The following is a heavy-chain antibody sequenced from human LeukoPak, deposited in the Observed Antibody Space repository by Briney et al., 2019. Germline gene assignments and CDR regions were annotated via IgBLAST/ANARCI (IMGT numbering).Heavy chain of an antibody. CDR1: GGSFSGYY. D-gene: IGHD3-22*01. CDR2: INHSGST. Sequence: SETLSLTCAVYGGSFSGYYWSWIRQPPGKGLEWIGEINHSGSTNYNPSLKSRVTISVDTSKNQFSLKLSSVTAADTAVYYCATLRGYHDSSGLRDDAFDIWGQGTMVTVSS. CDR3: ATLRGYHDSSGLRDDAFDI. V-gene: IGHV4-34*01. J-gene: IGHJ3*02.